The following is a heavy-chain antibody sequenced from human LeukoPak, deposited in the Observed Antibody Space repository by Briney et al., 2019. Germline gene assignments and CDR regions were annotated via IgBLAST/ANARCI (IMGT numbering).Heavy chain of an antibody. D-gene: IGHD6-13*01. V-gene: IGHV4-4*07. CDR3: ARSVRDSSSWFFDY. CDR1: GGSISSYY. CDR2: IYTSGST. Sequence: PSETLSLTCSVSGGSISSYYWSWIRQPAGKALEWIGRIYTSGSTNYNPSLKSRVTMSVDTSKNQFSLKLSSVTAADTAVYYCARSVRDSSSWFFDYWGQGTLVTVSS. J-gene: IGHJ4*02.